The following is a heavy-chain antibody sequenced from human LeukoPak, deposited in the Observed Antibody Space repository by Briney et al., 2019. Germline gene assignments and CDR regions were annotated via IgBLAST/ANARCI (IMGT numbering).Heavy chain of an antibody. D-gene: IGHD2-21*01. CDR1: GFTVSSNY. V-gene: IGHV3-66*01. Sequence: GGSLRLSCAASGFTVSSNYMSLVRQAPGKGLEWVSVIYSGGSTYYADSVKGRFTISRDNSKNTLYLQMNSLRAEDTAVYYCAREPLFVPGMDVWGQGTTVTVSS. CDR3: AREPLFVPGMDV. J-gene: IGHJ6*02. CDR2: IYSGGST.